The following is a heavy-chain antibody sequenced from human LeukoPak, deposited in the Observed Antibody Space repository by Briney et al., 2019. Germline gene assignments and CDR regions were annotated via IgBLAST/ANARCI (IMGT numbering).Heavy chain of an antibody. D-gene: IGHD2-15*01. V-gene: IGHV4-30-4*01. J-gene: IGHJ5*02. CDR3: ARARIVVVVAASPNWFDP. Sequence: SETLSLTCTVSGGSISSGDYYWSWIRQPPGKGLEWIGYIYYTGGTYYNPSLKSRLTISVDTSKNQFSLNLSSVTAADTAVYYCARARIVVVVAASPNWFDPWGQGTLVTVSS. CDR1: GGSISSGDYY. CDR2: IYYTGGT.